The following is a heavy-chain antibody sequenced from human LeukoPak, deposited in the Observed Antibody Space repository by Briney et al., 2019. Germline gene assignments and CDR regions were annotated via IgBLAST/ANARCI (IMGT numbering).Heavy chain of an antibody. V-gene: IGHV1-69*04. Sequence: ASVKVSCKASGGTFSSYAVSWVRQAPGQGLEWMGRIIPILGIANYAQKFQGRVTITADKSTSTAYMKLSSLRSEDTAVYYCARDGRDSSGYYLIYWGQGTLVTVSS. CDR1: GGTFSSYA. CDR3: ARDGRDSSGYYLIY. CDR2: IIPILGIA. D-gene: IGHD3-22*01. J-gene: IGHJ4*02.